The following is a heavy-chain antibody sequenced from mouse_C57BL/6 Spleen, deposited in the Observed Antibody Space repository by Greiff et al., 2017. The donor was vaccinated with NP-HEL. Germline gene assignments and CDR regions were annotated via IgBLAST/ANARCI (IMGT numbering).Heavy chain of an antibody. CDR1: GYAFSSSW. CDR3: AGYRGGN. V-gene: IGHV1-82*01. D-gene: IGHD2-12*01. Sequence: VQGVESGPELVKPGASVKISCKASGYAFSSSWMNWVKQRLGKGLEWIGRFYPGDGDTNYNGKFKGKATLTADKSSSTAYMQLSSLTSEDSAVYFCAGYRGGNWGQGTTLTVSS. J-gene: IGHJ2*01. CDR2: FYPGDGDT.